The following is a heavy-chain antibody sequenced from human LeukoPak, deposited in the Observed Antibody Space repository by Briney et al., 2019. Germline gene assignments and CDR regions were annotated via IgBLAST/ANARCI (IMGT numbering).Heavy chain of an antibody. CDR3: ARFGGPHAFDI. Sequence: ASETLSLTCTVSGGSISNYYWSWIRQPPGKGLEWIAYINYSGSTNYNPSLKSRVTISVDTSKNHFSLTLSSVTAADTAVYYCARFGGPHAFDIWGQGTMVTVSS. CDR2: INYSGST. J-gene: IGHJ3*02. D-gene: IGHD3-3*01. V-gene: IGHV4-59*01. CDR1: GGSISNYY.